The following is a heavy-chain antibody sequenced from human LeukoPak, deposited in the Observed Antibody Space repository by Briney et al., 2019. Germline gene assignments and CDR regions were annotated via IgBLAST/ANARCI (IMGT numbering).Heavy chain of an antibody. CDR3: VRSRGYFDS. Sequence: GGSLRLSCSGSGFTFSSSWMHWVRQVPGKGLVWVSRLNHDGSTAYADSVKGRFIISRDSAKNTLYLEMSSLRAEDTAVYYCVRSRGYFDSWGQGTLVTVSS. CDR1: GFTFSSSW. V-gene: IGHV3-74*01. CDR2: LNHDGST. J-gene: IGHJ4*02.